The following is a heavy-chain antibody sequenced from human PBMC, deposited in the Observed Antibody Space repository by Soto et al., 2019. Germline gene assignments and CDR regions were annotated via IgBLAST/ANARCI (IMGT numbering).Heavy chain of an antibody. CDR1: DGYIRSGGYS. CDR3: ARGGALYYYDSSGSDDAFDI. CDR2: IYHSGST. Sequence: PSETLSLTCTVSDGYIRSGGYSWSWIRQPPGNGLEWIWYIYHSGSTYYNPSLKSRVTISVDRSKNQFSLKLSSVTAADTAAYYCARGGALYYYDSSGSDDAFDIWGQGTMVTVSS. J-gene: IGHJ3*02. D-gene: IGHD3-22*01. V-gene: IGHV4-30-2*01.